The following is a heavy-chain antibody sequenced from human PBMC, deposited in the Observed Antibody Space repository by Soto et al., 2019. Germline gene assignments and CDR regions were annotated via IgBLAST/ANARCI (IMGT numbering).Heavy chain of an antibody. CDR3: ARDLMALYYFDY. CDR2: ISYDGSNK. CDR1: GFTFSSYA. V-gene: IGHV3-30-3*01. J-gene: IGHJ4*02. Sequence: GGSLRLSCAASGFTFSSYAMHWVRQAPGKGLEWVAVISYDGSNKYYADSVKGRFTISRDNSKNTLYLQMNSLRAEDTTVYYCARDLMALYYFDYWGQGTLVTVS.